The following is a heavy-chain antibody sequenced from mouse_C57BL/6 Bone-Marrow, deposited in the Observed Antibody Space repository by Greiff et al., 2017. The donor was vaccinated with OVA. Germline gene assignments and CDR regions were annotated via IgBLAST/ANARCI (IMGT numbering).Heavy chain of an antibody. Sequence: VQLQQSGAELARPGASVKLSCKASGYTFTSYGISWVKQRTGQGLEWIGEIYPRSGNTYYNEKFKGKATLTADKSSSTAYMELRSLTSEDSAVYFCATYYYGSSFFAYWGQGTLVTVSA. D-gene: IGHD1-1*01. J-gene: IGHJ3*01. CDR1: GYTFTSYG. V-gene: IGHV1-81*01. CDR2: IYPRSGNT. CDR3: ATYYYGSSFFAY.